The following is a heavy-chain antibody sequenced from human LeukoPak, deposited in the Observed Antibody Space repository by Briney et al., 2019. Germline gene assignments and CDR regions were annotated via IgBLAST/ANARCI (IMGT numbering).Heavy chain of an antibody. CDR1: GGSISSYY. CDR2: IYYSAST. J-gene: IGHJ4*02. CDR3: ARLKGYSYGYVDN. D-gene: IGHD5-18*01. Sequence: SETLSLTCTVSGGSISSYYWNWIRQPPGRGLEWIASIYYSASTYYNPSLKSRVTISVETSKNQVSLTLSSVTAADTAVYYCARLKGYSYGYVDNWGQGILVTVSS. V-gene: IGHV4-59*05.